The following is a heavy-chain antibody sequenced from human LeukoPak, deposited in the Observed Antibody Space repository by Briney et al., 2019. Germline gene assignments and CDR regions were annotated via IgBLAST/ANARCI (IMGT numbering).Heavy chain of an antibody. J-gene: IGHJ4*02. Sequence: GGSLRLSCAASGFTFSSYAMSWVRQAPGKGLEWVSTISNSDGSTYYADSVKGRFTISRDNSKNTLFLQMNSLRAEDTAVYYCARDHDSSSCPYFDYWGQGTLVTVSS. CDR2: ISNSDGST. CDR3: ARDHDSSSCPYFDY. V-gene: IGHV3-23*01. CDR1: GFTFSSYA. D-gene: IGHD6-13*01.